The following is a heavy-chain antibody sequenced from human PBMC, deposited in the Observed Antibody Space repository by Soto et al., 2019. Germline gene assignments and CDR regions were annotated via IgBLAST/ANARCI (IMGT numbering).Heavy chain of an antibody. Sequence: EVQLLESGGGLVQPGGSLRLSCAASGFTFSSYAMSWVRQAPGKGLEWVSAISGSGGSTYYADSVKGQFTISRDNSKNTLYMQMNSLRAEDTAVYYCAKGEGWYLAFDIWRQGTMVTVSS. CDR2: ISGSGGST. J-gene: IGHJ3*02. CDR3: AKGEGWYLAFDI. CDR1: GFTFSSYA. V-gene: IGHV3-23*01. D-gene: IGHD6-19*01.